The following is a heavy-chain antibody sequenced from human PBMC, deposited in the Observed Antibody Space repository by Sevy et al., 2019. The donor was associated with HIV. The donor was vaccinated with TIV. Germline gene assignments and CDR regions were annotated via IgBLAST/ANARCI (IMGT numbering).Heavy chain of an antibody. CDR2: ISGSGGST. V-gene: IGHV3-23*01. CDR1: GFTFSSYA. J-gene: IGHJ3*02. Sequence: GGSLRLSCAASGFTFSSYAMSWVRQAPGKGLEWVSTISGSGGSTYYADSVKGRFTISRDNFKNTLYLQMNSLRTEDTALYYCAGARYDSSGSFDAFDIWGQGTMVTVSS. D-gene: IGHD3-22*01. CDR3: AGARYDSSGSFDAFDI.